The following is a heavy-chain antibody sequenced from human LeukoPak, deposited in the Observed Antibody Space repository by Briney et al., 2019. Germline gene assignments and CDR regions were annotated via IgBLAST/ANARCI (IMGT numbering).Heavy chain of an antibody. J-gene: IGHJ4*02. CDR1: GGSISSGGYS. CDR2: IYHSGST. Sequence: SETLSLTCAVSGGSISSGGYSWSWIRQPPGKGLEWIGYIYHSGSTYYNPSLKSRVTISVDRSKNQFSLKLSSVTAADTAVYYCARDRPYVDYWGQGTLVTVSS. D-gene: IGHD3-16*01. V-gene: IGHV4-30-2*01. CDR3: ARDRPYVDY.